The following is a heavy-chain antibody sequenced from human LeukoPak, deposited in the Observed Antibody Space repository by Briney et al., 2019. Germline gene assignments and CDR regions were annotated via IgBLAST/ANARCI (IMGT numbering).Heavy chain of an antibody. V-gene: IGHV1-69*13. CDR2: IIPIFGTA. J-gene: IGHJ5*02. CDR3: ARDEIAAAGSAWFDP. D-gene: IGHD6-13*01. Sequence: SVKVSCKASGGTFSSYAISWVRQAPGQGLEWMGGIIPIFGTANYAQKFQGRVTITADESTSTAYMELSSLRSEDTAVYYCARDEIAAAGSAWFDPWGQGTLVTVSS. CDR1: GGTFSSYA.